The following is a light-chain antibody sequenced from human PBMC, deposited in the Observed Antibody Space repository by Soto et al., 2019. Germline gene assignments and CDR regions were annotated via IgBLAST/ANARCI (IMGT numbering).Light chain of an antibody. J-gene: IGKJ1*01. CDR1: QSVSSSY. Sequence: EIVLTQSPGTLSLSPGERATLSCRASQSVSSSYLAWYQQKPGQAPRLLIYGASSRATGIPDRFSGSGSGTDFTLTISRLEPEDFAVYYCQQYGNSWTFGQGTKV. CDR2: GAS. V-gene: IGKV3-20*01. CDR3: QQYGNSWT.